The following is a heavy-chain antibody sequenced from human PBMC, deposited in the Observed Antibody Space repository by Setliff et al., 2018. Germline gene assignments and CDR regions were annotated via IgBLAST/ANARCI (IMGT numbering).Heavy chain of an antibody. J-gene: IGHJ4*02. V-gene: IGHV3-30*02. Sequence: QAGGSLRLSCAASGFTFSSYGMHWVRQAPGKGLEWVAFIRYDGSNKYYADSVKGRFTISRDNSKNTLYLQMNSLRAEDTAVYYCAKDVADGYNWDYWGQGTLVTVSS. CDR1: GFTFSSYG. CDR3: AKDVADGYNWDY. D-gene: IGHD5-12*01. CDR2: IRYDGSNK.